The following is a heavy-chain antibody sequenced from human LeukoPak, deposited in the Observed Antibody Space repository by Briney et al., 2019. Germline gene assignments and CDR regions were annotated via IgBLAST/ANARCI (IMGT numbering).Heavy chain of an antibody. CDR2: INPNSGGT. Sequence: ASVKVSCKASGYSFTAYYMHWVRQAPGQGLEWMGWINPNSGGTNYAQKFQGRVTMTRDTSITTAYMEMSRLRSDDTALYYCARSPHVLTGENFDYWGQGTLVTVSS. CDR1: GYSFTAYY. D-gene: IGHD3-9*01. CDR3: ARSPHVLTGENFDY. V-gene: IGHV1-2*02. J-gene: IGHJ4*02.